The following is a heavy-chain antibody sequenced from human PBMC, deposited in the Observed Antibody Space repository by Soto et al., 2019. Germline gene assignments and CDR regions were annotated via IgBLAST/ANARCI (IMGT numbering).Heavy chain of an antibody. Sequence: PGGSLRLSCAASGFTFSSYAMSWVRQAPGKGLEWVSAISGSGGSTYYADSVKGRFTISRDNSKNTLYLQMNSLRAEDTAVYYCAKDRVGSSWPRFRFYYGMDVWGQGTLVTVSS. CDR3: AKDRVGSSWPRFRFYYGMDV. CDR1: GFTFSSYA. J-gene: IGHJ6*02. V-gene: IGHV3-23*01. CDR2: ISGSGGST. D-gene: IGHD6-13*01.